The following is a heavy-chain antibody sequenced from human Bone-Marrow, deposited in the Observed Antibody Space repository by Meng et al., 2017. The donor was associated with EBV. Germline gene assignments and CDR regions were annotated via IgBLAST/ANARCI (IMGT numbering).Heavy chain of an antibody. D-gene: IGHD6-13*01. J-gene: IGHJ4*02. CDR1: GFHFSRYS. Sequence: EGRVVGSGGCLVQAGGCLSLSWSASGFHFSRYSMNCVRQAPGKGLEWVSSISSSSSYIYCADSVKGRFTISRDNAKNSLYLQMNSLRAEDTAVYYCARDSSSWSYFDYWGQGTLVTVSS. CDR3: ARDSSSWSYFDY. V-gene: IGHV3-21*01. CDR2: ISSSSSYI.